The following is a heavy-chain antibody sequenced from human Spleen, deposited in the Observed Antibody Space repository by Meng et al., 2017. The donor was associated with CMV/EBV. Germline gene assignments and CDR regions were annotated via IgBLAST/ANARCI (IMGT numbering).Heavy chain of an antibody. Sequence: GESLKISCAASGFTFSSYAMHWVRQAPGKGLEWVAVISYDGSNKYYADSVKGRFTISRDNSKNTLYLQMNSLRAEDTAVYYCARDHYSNRDANYFDYWGQGTLVTVSS. CDR1: GFTFSSYA. J-gene: IGHJ4*02. CDR2: ISYDGSNK. CDR3: ARDHYSNRDANYFDY. D-gene: IGHD4-11*01. V-gene: IGHV3-30*04.